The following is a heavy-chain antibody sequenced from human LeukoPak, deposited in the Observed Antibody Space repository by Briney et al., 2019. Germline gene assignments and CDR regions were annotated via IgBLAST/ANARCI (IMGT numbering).Heavy chain of an antibody. CDR1: GGSISSSNYY. Sequence: SETLSLTCTVSGGSISSSNYYWGWIRQPPGKGLEWIGSIYYSGSTYYNPTLKSRVTISVDTSKNQSSLKLTSVTAADTAAYYCARDSAMGPPSFDYWGQGTLVTVSS. D-gene: IGHD1-26*01. CDR2: IYYSGST. CDR3: ARDSAMGPPSFDY. V-gene: IGHV4-39*07. J-gene: IGHJ4*02.